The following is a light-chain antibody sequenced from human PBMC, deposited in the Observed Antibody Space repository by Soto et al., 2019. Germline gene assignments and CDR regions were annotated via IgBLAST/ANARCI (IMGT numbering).Light chain of an antibody. V-gene: IGKV3-20*01. CDR3: EQYSRSPAYT. CDR1: QSVSSSY. CDR2: GAS. J-gene: IGKJ2*01. Sequence: EIVLTQSPGTLSLSPGERATLSCRASQSVSSSYLAWYQQKPGQAPRLLIYGASSRATGIPDRFSGSRSGTTVSLTISRAGPEEFAVYSCEQYSRSPAYTFGQGTKLEIK.